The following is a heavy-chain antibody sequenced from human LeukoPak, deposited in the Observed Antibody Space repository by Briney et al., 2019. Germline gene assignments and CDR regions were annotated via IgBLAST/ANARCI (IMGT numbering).Heavy chain of an antibody. CDR2: IYHSGST. J-gene: IGHJ4*02. D-gene: IGHD1-26*01. CDR1: GYSISSGYY. CDR3: ARTTWEQSFDY. V-gene: IGHV4-38-2*02. Sequence: PSETLSLTCTVSGYSISSGYYWGWIRQPPGKGLEWIGSIYHSGSTYYNPSLKGRVTISVDTSKNQFSLKLSSVTAADTAVYYCARTTWEQSFDYWGQGTLVTVSS.